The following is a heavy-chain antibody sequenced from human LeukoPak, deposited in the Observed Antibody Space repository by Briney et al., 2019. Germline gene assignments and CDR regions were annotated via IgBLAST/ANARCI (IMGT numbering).Heavy chain of an antibody. CDR1: GFTFSSYG. Sequence: GRSLRLSCAASGFTFSSYGMHWVRQAPGEGLEWVAGISYDGSNKYYADSVKGRFTISRDNSKNTLYLQMNSLRAEDTAAYYCAKDHSITFGGVINPDYWGQGTLVTVSS. CDR3: AKDHSITFGGVINPDY. D-gene: IGHD3-16*02. J-gene: IGHJ4*02. CDR2: ISYDGSNK. V-gene: IGHV3-30*18.